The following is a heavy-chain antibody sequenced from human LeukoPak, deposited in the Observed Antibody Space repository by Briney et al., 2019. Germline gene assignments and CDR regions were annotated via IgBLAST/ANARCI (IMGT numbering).Heavy chain of an antibody. J-gene: IGHJ5*02. CDR3: AGATIAAAGKGWFDP. CDR1: GGSISSSSYY. D-gene: IGHD6-13*01. Sequence: SETLSLTCTVSGGSISSSSYYWGWIRQPPGKGLEWIGSIYYSGSTYYNPSLKSRVTISVDTSKNQFSLKLSSVTAADTAVYYCAGATIAAAGKGWFDPWGQGTLVTVSS. CDR2: IYYSGST. V-gene: IGHV4-39*07.